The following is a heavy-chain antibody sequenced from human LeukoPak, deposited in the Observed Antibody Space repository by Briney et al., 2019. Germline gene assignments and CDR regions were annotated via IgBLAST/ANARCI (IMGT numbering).Heavy chain of an antibody. CDR1: GDSITNSDW. Sequence: PSETLSLTCTVSGDSITNSDWWSWVRQPPGKGLEWIGYIYYSGSIKYNPSLKSRVTMSVDTSKNQFSLKLSSVTAADTAVYYCARTFFTGTWFDPWGQGTLVTVSS. D-gene: IGHD1-1*01. CDR2: IYYSGSI. CDR3: ARTFFTGTWFDP. V-gene: IGHV4-59*01. J-gene: IGHJ5*02.